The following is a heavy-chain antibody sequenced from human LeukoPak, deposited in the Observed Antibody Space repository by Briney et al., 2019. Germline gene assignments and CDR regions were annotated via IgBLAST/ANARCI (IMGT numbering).Heavy chain of an antibody. D-gene: IGHD3-10*01. V-gene: IGHV3-7*04. CDR3: ARDSAGVPFDY. CDR1: GFTFSSYW. CDR2: IKQDGSEK. Sequence: GGSLRLSCAASGFTFSSYWMSWVRQAPGKGLEWVANIKQDGSEKYYVDSVKGRFTISRDNAKNSLYLQMNSLGAEDTAVYYCARDSAGVPFDYWGQGTLVTVSS. J-gene: IGHJ4*02.